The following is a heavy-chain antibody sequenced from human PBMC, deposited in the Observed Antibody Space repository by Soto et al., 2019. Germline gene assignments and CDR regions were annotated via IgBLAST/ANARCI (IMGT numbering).Heavy chain of an antibody. D-gene: IGHD3-22*01. J-gene: IGHJ4*01. CDR2: IVVGSGNA. CDR1: GFTFTSSA. CDR3: AAYPYYYDSLSFDY. V-gene: IGHV1-58*01. Sequence: ASVKVSSKASGFTFTSSAVKWVRQACGQRLEWIGWIVVGSGNANYAQKFQERVTITRDMSTSTAYMELSSLRSEDTAVYYCAAYPYYYDSLSFDYWG.